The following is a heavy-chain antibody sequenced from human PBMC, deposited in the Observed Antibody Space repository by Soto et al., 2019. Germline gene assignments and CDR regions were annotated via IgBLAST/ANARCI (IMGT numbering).Heavy chain of an antibody. CDR3: ARDMEIRYFDWVLEGPHPYGMDV. J-gene: IGHJ6*02. CDR1: GGSISSGGYS. D-gene: IGHD3-9*01. Sequence: TLSLTCAVSGGSISSGGYSWSWIRQPPGKGLEWIGYIYHSGSTYYNPSLKSRVTISVDRSKNQFSLKLSSVTAEDTAVYYCARDMEIRYFDWVLEGPHPYGMDVWGQGTTVTVSS. V-gene: IGHV4-30-2*01. CDR2: IYHSGST.